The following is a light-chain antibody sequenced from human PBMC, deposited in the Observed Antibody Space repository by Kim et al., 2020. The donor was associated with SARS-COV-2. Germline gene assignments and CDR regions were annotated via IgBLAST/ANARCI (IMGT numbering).Light chain of an antibody. V-gene: IGKV1-5*01. J-gene: IGKJ1*01. CDR1: QSISSW. CDR3: QQYNSWWT. CDR2: DAS. Sequence: SASVGDRVTITCRASQSISSWLAWYQKKPGKAPKLLIYDASSLESGVPSRFSGSGSGTEFTHTISSLQPDDFATYYCQQYNSWWTFGQGTKVEIK.